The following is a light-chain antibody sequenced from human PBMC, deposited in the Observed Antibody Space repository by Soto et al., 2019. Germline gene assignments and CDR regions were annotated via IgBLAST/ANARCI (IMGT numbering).Light chain of an antibody. CDR1: QSVSSN. Sequence: EIVMTQSPATLSVSPGERATLSCRASQSVSSNLAWYQQKPGQAPRLLIYGASTRATGIPARFSGSGSGTEFTLTIRSLQSEDVVVYDCQQYNNWPPWTCGQGTMVYSK. CDR2: GAS. V-gene: IGKV3-15*01. J-gene: IGKJ1*01. CDR3: QQYNNWPPWT.